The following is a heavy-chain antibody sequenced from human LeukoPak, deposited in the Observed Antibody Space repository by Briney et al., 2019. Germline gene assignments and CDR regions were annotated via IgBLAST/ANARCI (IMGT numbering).Heavy chain of an antibody. V-gene: IGHV4-38-2*02. D-gene: IGHD2-2*02. CDR3: AREDRYCSSTSCYTWDY. Sequence: SETLSLTCTVSGYSISSGYYWGWIRQPPGKGLEWIGSIYHSGSTYYNPSLKSRVTISVDTSKNQFSLKLSSVTAADTAVYYCAREDRYCSSTSCYTWDYWGQGTLVAV. J-gene: IGHJ4*02. CDR2: IYHSGST. CDR1: GYSISSGYY.